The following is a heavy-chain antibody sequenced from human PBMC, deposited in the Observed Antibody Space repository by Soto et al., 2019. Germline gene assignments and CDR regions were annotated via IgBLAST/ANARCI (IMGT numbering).Heavy chain of an antibody. Sequence: HPGGSLRLSCTASGLPHSSFAMMWVRQAPGKGLECVSGIYGNGGGIEYADSVKGRFTISRDNSKNTVYLQMTDLRADDTAVYYCAKDAVYNDGLWLMDYWGQGTQVTVSS. CDR3: AKDAVYNDGLWLMDY. D-gene: IGHD2-21*01. CDR1: GLPHSSFA. V-gene: IGHV3-23*01. CDR2: IYGNGGGI. J-gene: IGHJ4*02.